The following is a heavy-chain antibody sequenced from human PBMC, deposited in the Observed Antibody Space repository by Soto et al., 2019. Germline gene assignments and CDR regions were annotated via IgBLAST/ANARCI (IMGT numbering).Heavy chain of an antibody. CDR1: GFAFSSYE. CDR3: ARAAGIMTRGFHGMDV. J-gene: IGHJ6*02. V-gene: IGHV3-48*03. CDR2: ISSTSATI. Sequence: GGSLRLSCTASGFAFSSYERNWVRQAPGTGPECVSYISSTSATIHYVDSVKGRFTISRDNAKNSVYLQMNSLRAEDSAIYYCARAAGIMTRGFHGMDVWGQGTTVTVYS. D-gene: IGHD3-10*01.